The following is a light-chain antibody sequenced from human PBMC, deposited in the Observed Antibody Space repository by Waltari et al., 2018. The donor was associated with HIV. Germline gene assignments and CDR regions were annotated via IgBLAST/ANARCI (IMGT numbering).Light chain of an antibody. V-gene: IGLV2-18*01. J-gene: IGLJ2*01. CDR2: EVY. Sequence: QSALTQPPSVSGFPGQSVTISCTGFSGDVPTYNRVSWYQQPPNTAPKLILYEVYKRPSGVPDRFSGSQSGDMAYLTVSGLQTEDEADYYCALYTTRNIIFGGGTNLVVL. CDR1: SGDVPTYNR. CDR3: ALYTTRNII.